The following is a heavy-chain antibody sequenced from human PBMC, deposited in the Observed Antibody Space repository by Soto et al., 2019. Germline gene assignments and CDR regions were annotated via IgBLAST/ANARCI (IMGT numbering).Heavy chain of an antibody. CDR2: ISHDGSNK. CDR1: GFTFSSYA. CDR3: ARDPPRIQLWFMVDY. J-gene: IGHJ4*02. D-gene: IGHD5-18*01. V-gene: IGHV3-30-3*01. Sequence: QVQLVESGGGVVQPGRSLRLSCAASGFTFSSYAMHWVRQAPGKGLEWVAVISHDGSNKYYADSVKGRFTISRDNSTNTLYLQRISLRAEDTAVYYGARDPPRIQLWFMVDYWGQGTLVTVSS.